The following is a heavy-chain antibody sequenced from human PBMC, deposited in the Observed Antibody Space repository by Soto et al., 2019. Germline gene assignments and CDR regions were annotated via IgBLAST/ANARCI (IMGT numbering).Heavy chain of an antibody. CDR1: GFTFSSYG. CDR2: IWYDGSNK. CDR3: ASLIVGSYSGYDDFYY. Sequence: HPGGSLRLSCAASGFTFSSYGMHWVRQAPGKGLEWVAVIWYDGSNKYYADSVKGRFTISRDNSKNTLYLQMNSLRAEDTAVYYCASLIVGSYSGYDDFYYWGQGTLVTVSS. J-gene: IGHJ4*02. D-gene: IGHD5-12*01. V-gene: IGHV3-33*01.